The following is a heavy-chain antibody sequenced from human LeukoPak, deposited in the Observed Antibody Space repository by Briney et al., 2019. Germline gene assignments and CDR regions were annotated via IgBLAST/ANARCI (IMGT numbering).Heavy chain of an antibody. CDR3: ARHWTTVTTYFDY. Sequence: GGSLRLSCAASGFTFSSYGMHWVRQAPGKGLEWVSSISSSSSYIYYADSVKGRFTISRDNAKNSLYLQMNSLRAEDTAVYYCARHWTTVTTYFDYWGQGTLVTVSS. D-gene: IGHD4-17*01. CDR2: ISSSSSYI. CDR1: GFTFSSYG. J-gene: IGHJ4*02. V-gene: IGHV3-21*01.